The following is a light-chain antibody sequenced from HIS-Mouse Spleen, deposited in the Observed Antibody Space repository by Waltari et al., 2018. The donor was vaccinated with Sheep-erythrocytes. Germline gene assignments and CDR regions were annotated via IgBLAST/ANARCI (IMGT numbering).Light chain of an antibody. CDR1: SSDVGSHNL. CDR3: CSYAGSSTPWV. CDR2: EGS. V-gene: IGLV2-23*01. Sequence: QSALTQPASVSGSPGQSITISCTGTSSDVGSHNLVPWYQQHPAKAPKLMIYEGSKRPAGVSNRVCSAKSGNTASLTISGLQAEDEADYYCCSYAGSSTPWVFGGGTKLTVL. J-gene: IGLJ3*02.